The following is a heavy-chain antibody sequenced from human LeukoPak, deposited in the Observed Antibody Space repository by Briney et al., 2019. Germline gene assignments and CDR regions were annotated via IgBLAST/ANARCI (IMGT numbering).Heavy chain of an antibody. CDR3: AKGGYGSGSYPPNTVY. CDR2: ISGSGGST. D-gene: IGHD3-10*01. CDR1: GFTFSSYA. J-gene: IGHJ4*02. Sequence: GGSLRLSCAASGFTFSSYAMSWVRQAPGKGLEWVSAISGSGGSTYYADSVKGRFTISRDNFKNTLYLQMNSLRAEDTAVYYCAKGGYGSGSYPPNTVYWGQGTLVTVSS. V-gene: IGHV3-23*01.